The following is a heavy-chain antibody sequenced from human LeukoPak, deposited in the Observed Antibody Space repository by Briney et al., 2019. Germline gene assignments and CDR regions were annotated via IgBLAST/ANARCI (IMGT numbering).Heavy chain of an antibody. Sequence: SETLSLTCNVSVNSISSGDYWGWIRQPPGKGLQWIGYIYTSGSTNYNPSLKSRVTISVDTSKNQFSLKLSSVTAADTAVYYCARGPGVYCSGGSCYPGYWFDPWGQGTLVTVSS. CDR3: ARGPGVYCSGGSCYPGYWFDP. J-gene: IGHJ5*02. D-gene: IGHD2-15*01. CDR2: IYTSGST. V-gene: IGHV4-4*09. CDR1: VNSISSGDY.